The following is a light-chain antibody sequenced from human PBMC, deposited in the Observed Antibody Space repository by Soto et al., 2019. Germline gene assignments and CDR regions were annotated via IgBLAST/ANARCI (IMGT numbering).Light chain of an antibody. V-gene: IGKV3-20*01. Sequence: EVELTQSPGTLSLSPGERATLSCRASQSVSSSHLAWYQQKRGQAPRLLIYDTSTRATGIPDRFSGSGSGTDFTLTISRLEPEDFAFYHCQQYGASPWTFGQGTKVDIK. CDR2: DTS. CDR1: QSVSSSH. J-gene: IGKJ1*01. CDR3: QQYGASPWT.